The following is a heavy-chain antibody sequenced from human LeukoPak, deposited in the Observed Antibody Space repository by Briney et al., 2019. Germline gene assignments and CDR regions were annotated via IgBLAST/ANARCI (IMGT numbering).Heavy chain of an antibody. CDR3: AAVRGYFDY. D-gene: IGHD3-10*01. J-gene: IGHJ4*02. V-gene: IGHV4-39*01. CDR1: GGSISSSSYY. CDR2: MDYSGST. Sequence: PSETLSLTCTVSGGSISSSSYYWGWIRQPPGKGLEWIGSMDYSGSTYFNPSLKSRVAISVGTSKNQFSLKLSSVTAADTAVYYCAAVRGYFDYWGQGTLVTVSS.